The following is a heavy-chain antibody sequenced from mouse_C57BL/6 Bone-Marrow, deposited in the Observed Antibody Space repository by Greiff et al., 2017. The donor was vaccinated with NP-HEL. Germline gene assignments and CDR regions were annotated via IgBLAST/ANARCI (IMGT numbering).Heavy chain of an antibody. J-gene: IGHJ3*01. CDR3: ARDDGSSSLFAY. Sequence: DVQLQESGPGLVKPSQSLSLTCSVTGYSITSGYYWNWIRQFPGNKLEWMGYISYDGSNNYNPSLKNRISITRDTSKNQFFLKLNSVTTEDTATYYCARDDGSSSLFAYWGQGTLVTVSA. D-gene: IGHD1-1*01. CDR1: GYSITSGYY. V-gene: IGHV3-6*01. CDR2: ISYDGSN.